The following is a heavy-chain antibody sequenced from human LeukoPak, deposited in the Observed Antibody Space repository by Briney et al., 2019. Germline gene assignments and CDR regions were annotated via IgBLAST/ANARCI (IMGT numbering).Heavy chain of an antibody. D-gene: IGHD3-22*01. CDR2: ISGSGGST. J-gene: IGHJ3*01. CDR3: AKGGRWDYYDSSH. CDR1: GFTFSSYA. Sequence: PGGSLRLSCAASGFTFSSYAMTWVRQAPGKGLEWVSGISGSGGSTFYADSVKGRFTISRDNSKNTLYPQMNSLRAEDTAVYYCAKGGRWDYYDSSHWGQGTMVTVSS. V-gene: IGHV3-23*01.